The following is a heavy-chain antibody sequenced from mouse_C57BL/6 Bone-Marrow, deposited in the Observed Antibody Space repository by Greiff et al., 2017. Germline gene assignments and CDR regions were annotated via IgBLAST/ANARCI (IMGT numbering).Heavy chain of an antibody. J-gene: IGHJ2*01. Sequence: EVQLQQSGAELVKPGASVKLSCTASGFNIKDDYMHWVKQRTEQGLEWIGRIDPEDGETKYAPKFQGKATITADSSSNTAYLQRSSLTTEDTAGYCYASIVATDYFDYWGQGTTLTVSS. CDR2: IDPEDGET. D-gene: IGHD1-1*01. CDR3: ASIVATDYFDY. CDR1: GFNIKDDY. V-gene: IGHV14-2*01.